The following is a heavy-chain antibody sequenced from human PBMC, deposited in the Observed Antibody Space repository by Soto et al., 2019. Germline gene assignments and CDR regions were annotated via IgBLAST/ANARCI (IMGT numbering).Heavy chain of an antibody. Sequence: EVQLLESGGGLVQPGGYLRLSCAASGFTFSSYAMSWVRQDPGKGLEWVSAISGSGGSTYYADSVKGRFTISRDNANNTLYLQMNSLRAEDTAVYYCAKSVHSGYEFDYWGQGSLVTVSS. CDR2: ISGSGGST. J-gene: IGHJ4*02. CDR1: GFTFSSYA. CDR3: AKSVHSGYEFDY. D-gene: IGHD5-12*01. V-gene: IGHV3-23*01.